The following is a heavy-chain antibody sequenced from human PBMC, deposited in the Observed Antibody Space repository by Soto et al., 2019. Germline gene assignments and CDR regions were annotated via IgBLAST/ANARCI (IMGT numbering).Heavy chain of an antibody. V-gene: IGHV3-21*01. D-gene: IGHD6-19*01. J-gene: IGHJ4*02. CDR2: ISSSSSYI. CDR1: GFTFSSYS. Sequence: GGSLRLSCAASGFTFSSYSMNWVRQAPGKGLEWVSSISSSSSYIYYADSVKGRFTISRDNAKNSLYLQMNSLRAEDTAVYYCARKFEGPGIAVAGNFDYWGQGTLVTVSS. CDR3: ARKFEGPGIAVAGNFDY.